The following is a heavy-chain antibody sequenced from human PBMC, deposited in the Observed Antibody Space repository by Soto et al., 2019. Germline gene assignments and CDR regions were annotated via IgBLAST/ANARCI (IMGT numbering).Heavy chain of an antibody. V-gene: IGHV1-2*04. CDR3: ARRVRDSSGFYYGSYYFDY. CDR2: FNPNSGGT. D-gene: IGHD3-22*01. J-gene: IGHJ4*01. CDR1: GYTFTDYN. Sequence: ASVKVSCKASGYTFTDYNIHWVRQAPGQGLEWMGWFNPNSGGTNSAQKFQGWVTMTRDTSINTAYMELTRLTSDDTAVYYCARRVRDSSGFYYGSYYFDYWGQ.